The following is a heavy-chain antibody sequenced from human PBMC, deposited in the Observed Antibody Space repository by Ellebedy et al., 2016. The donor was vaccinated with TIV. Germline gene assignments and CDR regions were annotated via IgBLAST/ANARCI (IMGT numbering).Heavy chain of an antibody. V-gene: IGHV3-30-3*01. Sequence: GGSLRLXXAASGFTFSSYAMHWVRQAPGKGLEWVAVISYDGSNKYYADSVKGRFTISRDNSKNTLYLQMNSLRAEDTAVYYCARDLEAGKQQLVFARSRYYYYGMDVWGQGTTVTVSS. CDR2: ISYDGSNK. J-gene: IGHJ6*02. CDR3: ARDLEAGKQQLVFARSRYYYYGMDV. CDR1: GFTFSSYA. D-gene: IGHD6-13*01.